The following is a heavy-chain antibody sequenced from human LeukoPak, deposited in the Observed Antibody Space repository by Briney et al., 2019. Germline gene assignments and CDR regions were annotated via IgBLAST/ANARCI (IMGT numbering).Heavy chain of an antibody. CDR1: GGSISSYY. J-gene: IGHJ4*02. CDR2: IYYSGST. Sequence: SETLSLTCTVSGGSISSYYWSWIRQPPGKGLEWIGYIYYSGSTNYNPSLKSRVTISVDTSKNQFSLKLSSVTAADTAVYYCARTDDILSPDYWGQGTLVTVSS. CDR3: ARTDDILSPDY. V-gene: IGHV4-59*01. D-gene: IGHD3-9*01.